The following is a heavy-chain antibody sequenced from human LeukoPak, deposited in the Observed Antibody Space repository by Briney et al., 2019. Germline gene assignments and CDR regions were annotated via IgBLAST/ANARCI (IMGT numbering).Heavy chain of an antibody. Sequence: GGSLRLSCEASGFTFRNYAMNWVRQSPGKGLEYVSGISDSGQSPYYAASVRGRFTISRDNSNNTLYLQMNSLRAEDTAVYYCAKDPGAFPYFFDSWGQGTLVTVSS. D-gene: IGHD2/OR15-2a*01. J-gene: IGHJ4*02. CDR3: AKDPGAFPYFFDS. CDR2: ISDSGQSP. CDR1: GFTFRNYA. V-gene: IGHV3-23*01.